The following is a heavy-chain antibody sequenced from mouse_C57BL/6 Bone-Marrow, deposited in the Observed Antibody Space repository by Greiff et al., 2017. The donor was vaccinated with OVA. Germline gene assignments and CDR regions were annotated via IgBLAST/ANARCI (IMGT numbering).Heavy chain of an antibody. CDR3: ARVLRPFDY. J-gene: IGHJ2*01. D-gene: IGHD1-2*01. V-gene: IGHV1-81*01. CDR2: IYPRGGNT. CDR1: GYTFTSYG. Sequence: VQLQQSGAELARPGASVKLSCKASGYTFTSYGISWVKQRTGQGLEWIGEIYPRGGNTYYNEKFKGKAPLTSDKASSTAHMELRSLTSEDSAVYFCARVLRPFDYWGQGTTLTVSS.